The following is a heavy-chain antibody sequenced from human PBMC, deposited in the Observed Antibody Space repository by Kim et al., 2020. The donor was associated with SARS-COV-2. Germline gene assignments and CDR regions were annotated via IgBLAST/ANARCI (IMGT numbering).Heavy chain of an antibody. Sequence: GGSLRLSCAASGFTFSSYSMNWVRQAPGKGLEWVSSISSSSSYIYYADSVKGRFTISRDNAKNSLYLQMNSLRAEDTAVYYCARDIPGIAARQSGYWGQGTLVTVSS. V-gene: IGHV3-21*01. D-gene: IGHD6-6*01. CDR1: GFTFSSYS. CDR2: ISSSSSYI. CDR3: ARDIPGIAARQSGY. J-gene: IGHJ4*02.